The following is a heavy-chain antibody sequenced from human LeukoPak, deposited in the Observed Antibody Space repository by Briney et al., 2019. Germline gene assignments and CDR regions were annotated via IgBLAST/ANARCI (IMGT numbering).Heavy chain of an antibody. CDR2: INPSGGST. Sequence: ASVKVSCKASGYTFTSYYMHWVRQAPGQGLEWMGIINPSGGSTSYAQKLQGRVTMTRDMSTSTVYMELSSLRSDDTAVYYCARDFRAAMVSDWFDPWGQGTLVTVSS. CDR3: ARDFRAAMVSDWFDP. J-gene: IGHJ5*02. D-gene: IGHD5-18*01. V-gene: IGHV1-46*01. CDR1: GYTFTSYY.